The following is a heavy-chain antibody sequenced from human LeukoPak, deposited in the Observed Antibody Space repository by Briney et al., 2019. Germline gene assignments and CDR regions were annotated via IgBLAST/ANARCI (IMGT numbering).Heavy chain of an antibody. CDR1: GFTFSDYY. J-gene: IGHJ4*02. V-gene: IGHV3-30-3*01. CDR3: AMTTVTNFDY. CDR2: ISYDGSNK. Sequence: GGSLRLSCAASGFTFSDYYMSWVRQAPGKGLEWVAVISYDGSNKYYADSVKGRFTISRDNSKNTLYLQMNSLRAEDTAVYYCAMTTVTNFDYWGQGTLVTVSS. D-gene: IGHD4-17*01.